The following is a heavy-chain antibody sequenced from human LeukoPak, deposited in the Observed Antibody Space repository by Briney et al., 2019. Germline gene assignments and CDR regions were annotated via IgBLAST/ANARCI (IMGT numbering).Heavy chain of an antibody. CDR2: IYTSGST. Sequence: PSETLSLTCTVSGGYISSYYWSWIRQPAGKGLEWIGRIYTSGSTNYNPSLKSRVTMSVDTSKNQFSLKLSSVTAADTAVYYCARDSGIAAASYFDYWGQGTLVTVSS. D-gene: IGHD6-13*01. J-gene: IGHJ4*02. V-gene: IGHV4-4*07. CDR1: GGYISSYY. CDR3: ARDSGIAAASYFDY.